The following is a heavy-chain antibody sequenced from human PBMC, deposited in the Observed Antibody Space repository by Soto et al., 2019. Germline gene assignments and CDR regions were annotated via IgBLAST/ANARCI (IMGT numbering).Heavy chain of an antibody. CDR2: FDPEDGET. D-gene: IGHD2-15*01. CDR3: ATSVVVAAASAFDI. V-gene: IGHV1-24*01. J-gene: IGHJ3*02. CDR1: GDTLTELS. Sequence: GASVKVSCKVSGDTLTELSMHWVRQAPGKGLEWMGGFDPEDGETIYAQKFQGRVTMTEDTSTDTAYMELSSLRSEDTAVYYCATSVVVAAASAFDIWGQGTMVTVSS.